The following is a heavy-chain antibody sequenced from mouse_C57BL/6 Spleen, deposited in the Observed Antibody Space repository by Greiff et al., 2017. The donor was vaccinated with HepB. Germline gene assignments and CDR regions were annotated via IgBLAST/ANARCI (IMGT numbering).Heavy chain of an antibody. D-gene: IGHD2-3*01. CDR2: ISSGGSYT. J-gene: IGHJ3*01. CDR1: GFTFSSYG. V-gene: IGHV5-6*02. Sequence: DVKLVESGGDLVKPGGSLKLSCAASGFTFSSYGMSWVRQTPDKRLEWVATISSGGSYTYYPDSVKGRFTISRDNAKNTLYLQMSSLKSEDTAMYYSARPRDGYHGAWFAYWGQGTLVTVSA. CDR3: ARPRDGYHGAWFAY.